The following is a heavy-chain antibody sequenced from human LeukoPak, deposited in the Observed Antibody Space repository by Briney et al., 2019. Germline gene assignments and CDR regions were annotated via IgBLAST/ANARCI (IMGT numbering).Heavy chain of an antibody. V-gene: IGHV4-39*01. CDR3: AYSGSYGHLGY. D-gene: IGHD1-26*01. CDR1: GGSISSNAYY. Sequence: SETLSLTCTVSGGSISSNAYYWAWIRQPPGKGLEWIGSIYSSVSTYYNPSLKSRVTISVDTSKNQFSLRLSSVTAPDTALYYCAYSGSYGHLGYWGQGIPVTVSS. CDR2: IYSSVST. J-gene: IGHJ4*02.